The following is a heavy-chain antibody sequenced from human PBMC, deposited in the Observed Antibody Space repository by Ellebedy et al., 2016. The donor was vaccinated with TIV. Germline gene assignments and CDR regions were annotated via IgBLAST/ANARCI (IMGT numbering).Heavy chain of an antibody. CDR1: GGSISYYY. CDR3: ARDVGRITMVRGPNYFDH. J-gene: IGHJ4*02. D-gene: IGHD3-10*01. CDR2: IYTSGST. V-gene: IGHV4-4*07. Sequence: SETLSLTXTVSGGSISYYYWTWIRQPAGKGLEWIGRIYTSGSTNYNPSLKSRVTISVDTSKNQFSLKLTSVTAADTAVYYCARDVGRITMVRGPNYFDHWGQGTLVTVSS.